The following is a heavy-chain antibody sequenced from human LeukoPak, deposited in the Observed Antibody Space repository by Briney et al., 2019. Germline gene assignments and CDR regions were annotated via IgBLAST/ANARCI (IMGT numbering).Heavy chain of an antibody. CDR1: GFTFSSYA. J-gene: IGHJ4*02. Sequence: GGSLRLSCAAPGFTFSSYAMSWVRQAPGKGLQWVSTISGSGGSTYYADSVKGRFTISRDNSKNTLYLQMNSLRAEDTAVYYCARRPGLERYYFDYWGQGTLVTVSS. D-gene: IGHD1-1*01. CDR3: ARRPGLERYYFDY. V-gene: IGHV3-23*01. CDR2: ISGSGGST.